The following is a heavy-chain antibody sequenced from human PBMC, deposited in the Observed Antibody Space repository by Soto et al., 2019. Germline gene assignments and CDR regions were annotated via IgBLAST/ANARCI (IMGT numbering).Heavy chain of an antibody. CDR3: ARDLQLYYYDSGEVGAYDI. CDR1: GGSISSGDYY. J-gene: IGHJ3*02. V-gene: IGHV4-30-4*01. CDR2: IYYSGST. Sequence: QVQLQESGPGLVKPSQTLSLTCTVSGGSISSGDYYWSWIRQPPGKGLEWIGYIYYSGSTYYNPSLKSRVTISVDTSKNQFSLKLSSVTAADTAVYYCARDLQLYYYDSGEVGAYDIWGQGTMVTVSS. D-gene: IGHD3-10*01.